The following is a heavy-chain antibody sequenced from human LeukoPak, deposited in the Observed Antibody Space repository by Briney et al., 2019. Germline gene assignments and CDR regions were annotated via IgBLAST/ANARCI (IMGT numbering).Heavy chain of an antibody. D-gene: IGHD3-22*01. CDR3: ARHPNYDSSGSRFDP. J-gene: IGHJ5*02. Sequence: GEPLKISCKGSGYSFTIYWISWVRQLPGKGLEWMGRIDPSDSYTNYSPSFQGHVTISADKSISTAYLQWSSLKASDTAMYYCARHPNYDSSGSRFDPWGQGTLVTVSS. V-gene: IGHV5-10-1*01. CDR2: IDPSDSYT. CDR1: GYSFTIYW.